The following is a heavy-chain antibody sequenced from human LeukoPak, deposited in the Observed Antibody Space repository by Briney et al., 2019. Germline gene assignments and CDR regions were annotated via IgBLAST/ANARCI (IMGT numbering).Heavy chain of an antibody. V-gene: IGHV1-18*04. CDR1: GYTFTDYG. D-gene: IGHD7-27*01. CDR3: ARDGLTGGSDY. J-gene: IGHJ4*02. CDR2: ISAYSGHT. Sequence: ASVTVSCKASGYTFTDYGISWVRQAPGQGLEWMAWISAYSGHTNYAQKLQGRVTMTTDTSTSTAYMELRSLRSEDTAVYYCARDGLTGGSDYWGQGTLVTVSS.